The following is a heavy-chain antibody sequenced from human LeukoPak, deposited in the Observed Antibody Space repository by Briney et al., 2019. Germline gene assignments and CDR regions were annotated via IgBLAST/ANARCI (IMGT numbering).Heavy chain of an antibody. CDR3: ASPYYYGSGSYYKNAFDI. V-gene: IGHV5-51*01. Sequence: GESLKISCKGSGYRFTSYWIGWVRQMPGKGLEWMGIIYPGDSDTRYSPSFQGQVTISADKSISTAYLQWSSLKASDTAMYYCASPYYYGSGSYYKNAFDIWGQGTMVTVSS. CDR1: GYRFTSYW. J-gene: IGHJ3*02. CDR2: IYPGDSDT. D-gene: IGHD3-10*01.